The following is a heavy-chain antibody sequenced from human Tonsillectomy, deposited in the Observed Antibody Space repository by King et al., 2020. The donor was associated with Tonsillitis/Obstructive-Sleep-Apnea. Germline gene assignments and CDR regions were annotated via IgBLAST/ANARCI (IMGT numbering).Heavy chain of an antibody. CDR3: ARGGAAVVSGVDY. J-gene: IGHJ4*02. V-gene: IGHV3-21*01. D-gene: IGHD4-23*01. Sequence: EQLVQSGGGLVKPGGSLRLSCAASGFTFRSYSMNWVRHAPGRGLEWVSSISSSSSYIYSADSVKGRFTISRDNAKNSLYLQMDSLRAEDTAVYYCARGGAAVVSGVDYWGQGALVTVSS. CDR1: GFTFRSYS. CDR2: ISSSSSYI.